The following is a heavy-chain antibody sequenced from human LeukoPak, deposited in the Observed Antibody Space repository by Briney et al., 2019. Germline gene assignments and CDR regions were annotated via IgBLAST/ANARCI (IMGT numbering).Heavy chain of an antibody. D-gene: IGHD6-13*01. CDR2: IYPGDSDT. CDR3: ARLGIAAAGTWSRGGYYYYYYMDV. J-gene: IGHJ6*03. CDR1: GYSFTSYW. Sequence: GESLKIPGKGSGYSFTSYWIGWVRQMPGKGLEWLGIIYPGDSDTRYSPAFQGHVTFSADKSISTAYLQWSSLKASDTAMYYCARLGIAAAGTWSRGGYYYYYYMDVWGKGTTVTVSS. V-gene: IGHV5-51*01.